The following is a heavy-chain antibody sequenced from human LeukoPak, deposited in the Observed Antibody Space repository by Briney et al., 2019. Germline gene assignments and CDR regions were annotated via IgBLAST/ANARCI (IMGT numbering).Heavy chain of an antibody. CDR3: ARGHEEDSIMITFAGVATAFDI. V-gene: IGHV3-64*01. CDR1: GFTFSSYA. J-gene: IGHJ3*02. CDR2: ISSNGGST. Sequence: PGGSLRLSCAASGFTFSSYAMHWVRQAPGKGLEYVSAISSNGGSTYYANSVKGRFTISRDNSKNTLYLQMGSLRAEDMAVYYCARGHEEDSIMITFAGVATAFDIWGQGTMVTVSS. D-gene: IGHD3-16*01.